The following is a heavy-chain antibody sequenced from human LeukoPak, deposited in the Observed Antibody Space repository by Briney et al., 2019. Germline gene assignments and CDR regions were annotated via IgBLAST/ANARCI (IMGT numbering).Heavy chain of an antibody. D-gene: IGHD3-10*01. Sequence: PSETLSLTCTVSGGSISSSSYYWGWIRLPPGKGLEWIGSIYYSGSTYYNPSLKSRVTISVDTSKNQFSLKLSSVTAADTAVYYCARVVGSGSYDAFDIWGQGTMVTVSS. J-gene: IGHJ3*02. CDR1: GGSISSSSYY. CDR3: ARVVGSGSYDAFDI. CDR2: IYYSGST. V-gene: IGHV4-39*07.